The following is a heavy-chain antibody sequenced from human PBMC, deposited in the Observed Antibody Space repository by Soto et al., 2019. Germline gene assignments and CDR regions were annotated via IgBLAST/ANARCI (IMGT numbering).Heavy chain of an antibody. CDR3: ARAGDIVVVGAATSTCWFDP. J-gene: IGHJ5*02. CDR2: IIPIFGTA. D-gene: IGHD2-15*01. CDR1: GGTFSSYA. V-gene: IGHV1-69*01. Sequence: QVQLVQSGAEVKKPGSSVKVSCKASGGTFSSYAISWVRQAPGQGLEWMGGIIPIFGTANYAQKFQGRVTITADESTSTAYMELSSLRSEDTAVYYCARAGDIVVVGAATSTCWFDPWGQGTLVTVSS.